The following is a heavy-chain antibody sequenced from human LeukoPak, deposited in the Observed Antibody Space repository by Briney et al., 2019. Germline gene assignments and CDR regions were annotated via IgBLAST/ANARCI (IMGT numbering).Heavy chain of an antibody. J-gene: IGHJ4*02. CDR3: ATIKYSSRWYYFDY. D-gene: IGHD6-13*01. CDR2: IYYSGST. CDR1: GGSISSGGYY. Sequence: PSETLSLTCTVSGGSISSGGYYWSWIRQHPGKGLEWIGYIYYSGSTYYNPSLKSRVTISVDTSKNQFSLKLSSVTAADTAVYYCATIKYSSRWYYFDYWGQGTLVTVSS. V-gene: IGHV4-31*03.